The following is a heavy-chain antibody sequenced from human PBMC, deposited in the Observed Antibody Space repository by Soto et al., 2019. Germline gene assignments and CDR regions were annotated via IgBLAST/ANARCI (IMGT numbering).Heavy chain of an antibody. V-gene: IGHV4-4*07. CDR1: GAPISGFY. J-gene: IGHJ5*02. D-gene: IGHD1-1*01. Sequence: TSETLSLTFTASGAPISGFYCSWIRKSAGKGLEWIGRIYATGTTDYNPSLKSRVMMSVDTSKKQFSLKLRSVTAADTAVYYCVRDGTKTLRDWFDPWGQGISVTVSS. CDR2: IYATGTT. CDR3: VRDGTKTLRDWFDP.